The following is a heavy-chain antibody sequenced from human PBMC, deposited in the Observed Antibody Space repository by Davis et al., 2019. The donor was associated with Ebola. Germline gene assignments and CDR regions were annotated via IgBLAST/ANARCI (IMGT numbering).Heavy chain of an antibody. V-gene: IGHV3-30-3*01. Sequence: GGSLRLSCAASGFTFSSYAMHWVRQAPGKGLEWVAVISYDGSNKYYADSVKGRFTISRDNSKNTLYLQMNSLRAEDTAVYYCAKVSFGSYTGDYFDYWGQGTLVTVSS. J-gene: IGHJ4*02. CDR1: GFTFSSYA. CDR3: AKVSFGSYTGDYFDY. D-gene: IGHD1-26*01. CDR2: ISYDGSNK.